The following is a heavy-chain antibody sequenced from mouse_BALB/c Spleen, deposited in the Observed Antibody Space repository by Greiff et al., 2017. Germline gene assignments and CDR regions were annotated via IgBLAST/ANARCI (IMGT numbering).Heavy chain of an antibody. CDR3: ARANWDYKLY. J-gene: IGHJ2*01. CDR1: GYSITSGYY. V-gene: IGHV3-6*02. Sequence: ESGPGLVKPSQSLSLTCSVTGYSITSGYYWNWIRQFPGNNLEWMGYISYDGSNNYNPSLKNRISITRDTSKNQFFLKLNSVTTEDTATYYCARANWDYKLYWGQGTTLTVSS. CDR2: ISYDGSN. D-gene: IGHD4-1*02.